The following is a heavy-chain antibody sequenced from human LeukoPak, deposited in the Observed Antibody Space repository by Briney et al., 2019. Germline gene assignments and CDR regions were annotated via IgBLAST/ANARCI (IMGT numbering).Heavy chain of an antibody. CDR1: GFTFRNYD. Sequence: GGSLRLSCAASGFTFRNYDINWVRQAPRKGLEWVSGIAHDGGTYYADYVKGRFTISRDISRSTVYLQMNSLRAEDTAVYHCEKVTWGSAGDDYWGQGTPVTVSS. D-gene: IGHD7-27*01. J-gene: IGHJ4*02. V-gene: IGHV3-23*01. CDR2: IAHDGGT. CDR3: EKVTWGSAGDDY.